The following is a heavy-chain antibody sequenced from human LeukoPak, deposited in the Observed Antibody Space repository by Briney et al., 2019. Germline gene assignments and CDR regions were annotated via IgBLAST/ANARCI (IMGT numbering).Heavy chain of an antibody. CDR3: PRAKDLARSYDFRGIAAVGSGFDP. Sequence: ASVKVSCKASGYTFTSYGIGWVRQAPGQGLECMGWISTYNGNTNYAQKLQGRVTTTTETSTSTAYIVLRSLRPDDTAFYYFPRAKDLARSYDFRGIAAVGSGFDPWGQGTLVTVSS. D-gene: IGHD6-13*01. J-gene: IGHJ5*02. CDR1: GYTFTSYG. V-gene: IGHV1-18*01. CDR2: ISTYNGNT.